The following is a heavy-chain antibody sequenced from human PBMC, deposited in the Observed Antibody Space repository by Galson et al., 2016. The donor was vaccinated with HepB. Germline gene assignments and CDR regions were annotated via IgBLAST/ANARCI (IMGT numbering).Heavy chain of an antibody. V-gene: IGHV3-7*04. CDR3: TRDPRRFDY. CDR2: LTPDGNEK. CDR1: GFTFNNYW. J-gene: IGHJ4*02. Sequence: SLRLSCAASGFTFNNYWMGWVRPAPGKGLEWVANLTPDGNEKHYVDSLKGRFTTSRDNAKNSVYLEMNSLRVEDTAIYYCTRDPRRFDYWGQGTQVTVSS.